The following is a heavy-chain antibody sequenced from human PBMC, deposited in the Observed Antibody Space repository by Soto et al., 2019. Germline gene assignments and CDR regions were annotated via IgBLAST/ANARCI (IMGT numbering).Heavy chain of an antibody. D-gene: IGHD2-21*01. J-gene: IGHJ4*02. CDR2: INTDGSRT. CDR1: GFTFSSNW. CDR3: ARDGEGF. Sequence: EVQLVESGGGLVQPGGSLRLSCAASGFTFSSNWMHWVRRVPGRGLVWVSRINTDGSRTSYEDSVEGRFTFSRDNAKNTVYLQMSSLRAEDTAVYCCARDGEGFWGQGTLVTVSS. V-gene: IGHV3-74*01.